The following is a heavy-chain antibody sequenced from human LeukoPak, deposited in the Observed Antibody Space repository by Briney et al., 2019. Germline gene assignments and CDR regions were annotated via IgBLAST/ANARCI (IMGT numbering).Heavy chain of an antibody. J-gene: IGHJ6*02. V-gene: IGHV3-21*04. CDR3: ARYSGSYEVNYYYYYGMDV. Sequence: PGGSLRLSCTASGFTFSAFGMNWVRQAPGKGLEWVSTITKSGDSTYYVDSVKGRFTISRDNAKNSLYLQMNSLRAEDTAVYYCARYSGSYEVNYYYYYGMDVWGQGTTVTVSS. D-gene: IGHD1-26*01. CDR1: GFTFSAFG. CDR2: ITKSGDST.